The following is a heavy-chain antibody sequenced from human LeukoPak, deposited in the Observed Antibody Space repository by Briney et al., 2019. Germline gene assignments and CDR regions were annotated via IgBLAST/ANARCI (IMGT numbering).Heavy chain of an antibody. J-gene: IGHJ4*02. Sequence: PSETLSLTCAVYGGSFSDYYWSWIRQPPGKGLEWIGEINHGGSTNYKPSLKSRVTISVDTSKNQFSLRLTSVTAADTAVYYCASAATSGTYNFDSWGQGTLVTVSS. CDR3: ASAATSGTYNFDS. CDR2: INHGGST. V-gene: IGHV4-34*01. CDR1: GGSFSDYY. D-gene: IGHD1-26*01.